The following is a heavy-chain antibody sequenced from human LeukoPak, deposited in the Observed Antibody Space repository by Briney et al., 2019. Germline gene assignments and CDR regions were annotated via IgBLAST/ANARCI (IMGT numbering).Heavy chain of an antibody. CDR3: ARGRSTTAPAGGYFQP. Sequence: ASVKVSCKASGYTFTSYYMHWVRPAPGQGLEWMGIINPSGGHTSYAHKVQGRLIMPRDTHTSTVYMELSSLRSEDTAVYYCARGRSTTAPAGGYFQPWGQGTLVTVPS. J-gene: IGHJ1*01. CDR1: GYTFTSYY. CDR2: INPSGGHT. D-gene: IGHD6-13*01. V-gene: IGHV1-46*01.